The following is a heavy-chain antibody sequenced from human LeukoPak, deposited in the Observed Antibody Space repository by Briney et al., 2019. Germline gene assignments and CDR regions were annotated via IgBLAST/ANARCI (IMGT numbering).Heavy chain of an antibody. CDR3: ARSVRHLSDNSDRKYYYFYGMDV. CDR1: GGSFSAYY. J-gene: IGHJ6*02. CDR2: INHSAST. Sequence: PSETLSLTCAAYGGSFSAYYWSWIRQTPEKGLEWIGEINHSASTNYSPSLKSRVTMSVDTSKNQFSLKLTSVTAADTAVYYCARSVRHLSDNSDRKYYYFYGMDVWGRGTTVTVSS. D-gene: IGHD3-22*01. V-gene: IGHV4-34*01.